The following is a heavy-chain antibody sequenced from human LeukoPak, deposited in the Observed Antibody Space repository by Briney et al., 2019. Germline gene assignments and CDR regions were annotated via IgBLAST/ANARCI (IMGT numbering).Heavy chain of an antibody. D-gene: IGHD3-9*01. CDR3: ARQGVWAYYDILTGYYNDAFDI. CDR1: GGSISSYY. V-gene: IGHV4-59*08. Sequence: PSETLSLTCTVSGGSISSYYWSWIRQPPGKGLEWIGYIYYSGSTNYNPSLKSRVTISVDTSKNQFSLKLSSVTAADTAVYYCARQGVWAYYDILTGYYNDAFDIWGQGTMVTVSS. CDR2: IYYSGST. J-gene: IGHJ3*02.